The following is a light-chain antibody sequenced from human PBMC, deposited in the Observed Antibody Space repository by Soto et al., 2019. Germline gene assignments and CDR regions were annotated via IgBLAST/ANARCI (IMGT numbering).Light chain of an antibody. CDR3: QQRSTWPIS. CDR2: GAS. CDR1: QSVSSH. V-gene: IGKV3-11*01. Sequence: EVVLTQFPATLSLSPGESATLSCRANQSVSSHLDWYQHKPSRPPRLLIFGASDRATGIPARFSGSGSGTDFTLTISSLEADDFAVYYCQQRSTWPISFGGGTKVEI. J-gene: IGKJ4*01.